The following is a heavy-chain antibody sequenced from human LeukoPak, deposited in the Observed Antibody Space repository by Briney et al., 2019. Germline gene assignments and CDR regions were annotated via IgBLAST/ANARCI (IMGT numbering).Heavy chain of an antibody. D-gene: IGHD5-24*01. V-gene: IGHV5-51*01. J-gene: IGHJ4*02. CDR1: GYSFTNYW. CDR2: IYPGHSDT. Sequence: GESLKISCKASGYSFTNYWIAWVRQMPGKGLEWMGIIYPGHSDTRYSPSFQGQVTISADKSISTAYLQWSSLKASDTAMYYCARDGYNSGYFDYWGQGTLVAVSS. CDR3: ARDGYNSGYFDY.